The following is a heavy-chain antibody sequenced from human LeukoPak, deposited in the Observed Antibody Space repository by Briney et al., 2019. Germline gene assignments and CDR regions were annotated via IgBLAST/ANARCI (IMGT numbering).Heavy chain of an antibody. CDR2: IYPGDSDT. J-gene: IGHJ2*01. D-gene: IGHD3-9*01. CDR3: ARRRDDRYFDL. V-gene: IGHV5-51*03. CDR1: GYSFTSYW. Sequence: GESLKMSCKGSGYSFTSYWIGWVRQMPGKGLGWMGIIYPGDSDTRYSPSFQGQVTISADKSISTAYLQWSSLKASDTAMYYCARRRDDRYFDLWGRGTLVTVSS.